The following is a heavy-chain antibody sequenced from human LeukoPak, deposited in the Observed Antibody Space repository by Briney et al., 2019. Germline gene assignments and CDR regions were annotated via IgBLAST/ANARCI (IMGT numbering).Heavy chain of an antibody. CDR3: ARYYYGSGSYDNWFDP. V-gene: IGHV3-53*01. D-gene: IGHD3-10*01. Sequence: GGSLRLSCAASGFTVSSNYMSWVRQAPGKGLEWVSVIYSGGSTYYADSVKGRFTISRDNSKNTLYLQMNSLRAEDTAVYYCARYYYGSGSYDNWFDPWGRGTLVTVSS. CDR2: IYSGGST. J-gene: IGHJ5*02. CDR1: GFTVSSNY.